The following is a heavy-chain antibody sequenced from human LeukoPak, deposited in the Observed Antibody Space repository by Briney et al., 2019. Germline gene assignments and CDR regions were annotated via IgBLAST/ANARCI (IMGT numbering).Heavy chain of an antibody. Sequence: PGGCLRLSCAASGFTFSSYWMSWGRQAPGEGVEWVANIKQDGSEKYYVDSVKGRFTISRDNAKNSLYLQMNSLRAEETAVYYCARAKYGSMIYYYYMDVWGKGTTVTVSS. D-gene: IGHD3-10*01. J-gene: IGHJ6*03. CDR3: ARAKYGSMIYYYYMDV. CDR2: IKQDGSEK. CDR1: GFTFSSYW. V-gene: IGHV3-7*01.